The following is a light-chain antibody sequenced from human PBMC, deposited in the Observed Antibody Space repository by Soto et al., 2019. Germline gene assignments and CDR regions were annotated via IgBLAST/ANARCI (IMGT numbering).Light chain of an antibody. CDR3: QQYGSSHRST. CDR1: QSVSSSY. CDR2: GAS. J-gene: IGKJ1*01. Sequence: EIVLTQSPGTLSLSPGERATLSCRASQSVSSSYLAWYQQKPGQAPRLLIYGASSRATGIPDRFSGSGSGTDFTLTISRLEPEDFAVYYCQQYGSSHRSTFGQGTKVGIK. V-gene: IGKV3-20*01.